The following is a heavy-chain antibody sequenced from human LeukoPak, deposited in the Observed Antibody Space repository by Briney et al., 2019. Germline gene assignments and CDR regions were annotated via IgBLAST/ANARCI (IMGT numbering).Heavy chain of an antibody. V-gene: IGHV3-23*01. D-gene: IGHD3-22*01. CDR3: AKVHYYDSSGMGGFDH. J-gene: IGHJ4*02. CDR1: GVTFSSYA. Sequence: GGSLRLSCAASGVTFSSYAMSWVRQAPGKGLEWVSAISGGDRSTHYADSVKGRFTISRDSSKNTLYLQMNSLRVDDTAVYYCAKVHYYDSSGMGGFDHWGQGTLVTVSS. CDR2: ISGGDRST.